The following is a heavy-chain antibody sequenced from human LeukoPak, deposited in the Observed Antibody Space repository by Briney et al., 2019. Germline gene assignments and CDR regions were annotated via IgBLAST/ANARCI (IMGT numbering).Heavy chain of an antibody. V-gene: IGHV3-7*04. D-gene: IGHD3-22*01. CDR1: GFTFRSYW. CDR3: ARGREFFFDSSGYCPFDY. CDR2: MKQDGSEK. J-gene: IGHJ4*02. Sequence: GGSLRLSCAASGFTFRSYWMSWVRQAPGKGLEWVANMKQDGSEKYYVDSVKGRFTISRNNAKNSLYLQMHSLRAEDTAVYYCARGREFFFDSSGYCPFDYWGQGTLVTVSS.